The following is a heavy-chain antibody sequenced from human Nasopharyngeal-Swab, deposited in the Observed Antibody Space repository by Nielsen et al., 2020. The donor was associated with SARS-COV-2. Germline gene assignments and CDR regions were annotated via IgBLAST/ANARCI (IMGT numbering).Heavy chain of an antibody. CDR2: IIPILGIA. J-gene: IGHJ4*02. CDR1: GGTFSSYA. D-gene: IGHD5-12*01. Sequence: SVKVSCKASGGTFSSYAISWVRQAPGQGPEWMGRIIPILGIANHAQKFQGRVTITADKSTSTAYMELSSLRSEDTAVYYCAREGSGYDLWYWGQGTLVTVSS. CDR3: AREGSGYDLWY. V-gene: IGHV1-69*04.